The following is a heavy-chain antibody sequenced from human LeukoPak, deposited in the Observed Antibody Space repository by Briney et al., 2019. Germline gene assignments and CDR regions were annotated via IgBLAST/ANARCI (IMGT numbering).Heavy chain of an antibody. J-gene: IGHJ5*02. Sequence: SVKVSCKASGGTFGSYAISWVRQAPGQGLEWMGGIIPIFGTANYAQKFQGRVTITTDESTSTAYMELSSLRSEDTAVYYCARKTGYSSGWIGSYDPWGQGTLVTVSS. CDR3: ARKTGYSSGWIGSYDP. CDR1: GGTFGSYA. D-gene: IGHD6-19*01. V-gene: IGHV1-69*05. CDR2: IIPIFGTA.